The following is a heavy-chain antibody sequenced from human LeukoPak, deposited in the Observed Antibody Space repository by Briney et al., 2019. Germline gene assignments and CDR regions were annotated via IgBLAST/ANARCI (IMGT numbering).Heavy chain of an antibody. D-gene: IGHD3-3*01. CDR2: ISVNGGTT. V-gene: IGHV3-23*01. J-gene: IGHJ4*02. CDR1: GFTFSSYA. CDR3: ARDQYDTWSRRGNFDS. Sequence: GGSLRLSCAASGFTFSSYAMTWVRQAPGKGLEWVSSISVNGGTTYYADSVKGRFTISRDNTKNSLYLQMISLRVEDTAVFYCARDQYDTWSRRGNFDSWGQGTLVIVSS.